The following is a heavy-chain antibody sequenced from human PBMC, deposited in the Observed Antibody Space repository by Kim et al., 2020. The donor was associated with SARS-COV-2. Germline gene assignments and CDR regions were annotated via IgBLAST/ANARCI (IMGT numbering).Heavy chain of an antibody. CDR3: ARGPVTRITIFLDAFDI. V-gene: IGHV1-3*01. CDR2: INAGNGNT. CDR1: GYTFTSYA. D-gene: IGHD3-9*01. Sequence: ASVKVSCKASGYTFTSYAMHWVRQAPGQRLEWMGWINAGNGNTKYSQKFQGRVTITRDTSASTAYMELSSLRSEDTAVYYCARGPVTRITIFLDAFDIWGQGTMVTVSS. J-gene: IGHJ3*02.